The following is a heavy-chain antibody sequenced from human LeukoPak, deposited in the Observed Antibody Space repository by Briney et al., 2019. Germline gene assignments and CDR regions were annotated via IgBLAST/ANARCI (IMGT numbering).Heavy chain of an antibody. J-gene: IGHJ4*02. CDR1: VYTCRSYD. D-gene: IGHD6-19*01. Sequence: GASVKVSFKASVYTCRSYDITWVRQAPGQGLEWMGWSSANNGNTNYAQKFQGRVTMTTDTPKSTAYMEMRSLRSHDTAVYYRARDRDSSGWHVADYWGQGTLVTVSS. CDR3: ARDRDSSGWHVADY. CDR2: SSANNGNT. V-gene: IGHV1-18*01.